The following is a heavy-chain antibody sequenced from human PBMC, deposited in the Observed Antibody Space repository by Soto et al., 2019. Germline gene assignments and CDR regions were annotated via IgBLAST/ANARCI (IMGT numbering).Heavy chain of an antibody. Sequence: EVQLLESGGGLVQPGGSLRLSCAASGFTFSSYAMSWVRQAPGKGLEWVSAISGSGGSTYYADSVKGRFTISRDNSKNTLYLQMNSLRAEDTAVYYCAKVRSELPPPGYGYGMDVWGQGTTVTVSS. J-gene: IGHJ6*02. D-gene: IGHD3-10*01. CDR2: ISGSGGST. V-gene: IGHV3-23*01. CDR1: GFTFSSYA. CDR3: AKVRSELPPPGYGYGMDV.